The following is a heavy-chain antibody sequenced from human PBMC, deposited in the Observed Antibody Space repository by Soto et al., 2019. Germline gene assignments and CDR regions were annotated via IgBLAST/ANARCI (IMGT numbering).Heavy chain of an antibody. D-gene: IGHD3-10*01. CDR1: GGSISSGGYS. Sequence: SETLSLTCAVSGGSISSGGYSRSRIRQPPGKGLEWIGYIYHSGSTYYNPSLKSRVTISVDRSKNQFSLKLSSVTAADTAVYYCARENNVLPGGYFDYWGQGTLVTVSS. CDR2: IYHSGST. CDR3: ARENNVLPGGYFDY. V-gene: IGHV4-30-2*01. J-gene: IGHJ4*02.